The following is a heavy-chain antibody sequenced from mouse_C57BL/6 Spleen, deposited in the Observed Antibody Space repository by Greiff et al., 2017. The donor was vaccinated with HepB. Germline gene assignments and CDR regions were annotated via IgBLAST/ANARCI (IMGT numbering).Heavy chain of an antibody. CDR2: IHPNSGST. J-gene: IGHJ3*01. V-gene: IGHV1-64*01. CDR3: ARSGDGYSCAY. CDR1: GYTFTSYW. Sequence: VQLQQPGAELVKPGASVKLSCKASGYTFTSYWMHWVKQRPGQGLEWIGMIHPNSGSTNYNEKFKSKAKLTVDKSSSTAYMQLSSLTSEDSAVYYCARSGDGYSCAYWGQGTLVTVSA. D-gene: IGHD2-3*01.